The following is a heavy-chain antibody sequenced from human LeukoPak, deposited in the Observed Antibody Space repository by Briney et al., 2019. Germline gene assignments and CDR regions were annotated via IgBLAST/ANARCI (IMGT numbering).Heavy chain of an antibody. D-gene: IGHD3-16*01. CDR3: AKRLTLGVFDV. CDR2: VSNSGNTA. Sequence: GGSLRLSCEASGFTFTNYAMTWVRQTPGKGMEWLSYVSNSGNTAIYADSVKGRFSVSRDNSNNVVFLQMSNLRADDSAVYYCAKRLTLGVFDVWGQGTVVTVSS. V-gene: IGHV3-23*01. J-gene: IGHJ3*01. CDR1: GFTFTNYA.